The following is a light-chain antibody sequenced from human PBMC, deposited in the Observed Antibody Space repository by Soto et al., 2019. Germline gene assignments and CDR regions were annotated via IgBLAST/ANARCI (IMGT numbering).Light chain of an antibody. Sequence: DVQLTQSPPFLSASVGDRVTITCRASQYISSHLAWYQQIPGKGPKLLIYAASTLQSGVPSRFSGSGSGTDFTLAISSLQSEDFATYYCQQVNGYPHTFGQGTKLEIK. CDR3: QQVNGYPHT. CDR2: AAS. V-gene: IGKV1-9*01. CDR1: QYISSH. J-gene: IGKJ2*01.